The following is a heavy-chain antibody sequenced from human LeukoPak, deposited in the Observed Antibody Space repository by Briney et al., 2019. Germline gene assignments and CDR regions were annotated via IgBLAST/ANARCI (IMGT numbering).Heavy chain of an antibody. CDR2: TYYRSKWHN. Sequence: SQTLSLTCAISGDSVSNKNTAWNWIRQSPSRGLEWLGRTYYRSKWHNTYAASVKSRITVNPDTSKNQFSLQLNSVTPEDTAVYYCARRRWLAPYYYYGMDVWGQGTTVTVSS. CDR3: ARRRWLAPYYYYGMDV. CDR1: GDSVSNKNTA. J-gene: IGHJ6*02. D-gene: IGHD6-19*01. V-gene: IGHV6-1*01.